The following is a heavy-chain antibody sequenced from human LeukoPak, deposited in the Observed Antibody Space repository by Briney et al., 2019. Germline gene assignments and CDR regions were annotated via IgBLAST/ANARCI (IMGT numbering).Heavy chain of an antibody. V-gene: IGHV4-34*01. J-gene: IGHJ4*02. CDR2: INHSGST. CDR3: ARGNADYYGSGQLGSYYFDY. Sequence: PSETLSLTCAVYGGSFSGYYWSWIRQPPGKGLEWIGEINHSGSTNYNPSLKSRVTISVDTSKNQFSLKLSSVTAADTAVYYCARGNADYYGSGQLGSYYFDYWGQGTLVTVSS. D-gene: IGHD3-10*01. CDR1: GGSFSGYY.